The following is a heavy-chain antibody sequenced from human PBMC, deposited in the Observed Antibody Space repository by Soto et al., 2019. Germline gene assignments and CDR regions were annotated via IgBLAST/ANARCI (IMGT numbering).Heavy chain of an antibody. CDR3: ARGSLRGYSYGP. D-gene: IGHD5-18*01. V-gene: IGHV4-34*01. Sequence: PSETLSLTCAVYGVSFSGYYWSWIRQPPGKGLEWIGEINHSGSTNYNPSLKSRVTISVDTSKNQFSLKLSSVTAADTAVYYCARGSLRGYSYGPWGQGTLVTVSS. J-gene: IGHJ5*02. CDR1: GVSFSGYY. CDR2: INHSGST.